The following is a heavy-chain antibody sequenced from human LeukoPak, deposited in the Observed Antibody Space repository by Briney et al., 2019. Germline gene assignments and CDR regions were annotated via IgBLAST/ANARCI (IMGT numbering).Heavy chain of an antibody. J-gene: IGHJ3*02. CDR1: GFTFDDYA. CDR2: ISWNSGSI. V-gene: IGHV3-9*01. Sequence: GGSLRLSCAASGFTFDDYAMHWVRQAPGKGLEWVSGISWNSGSIGYADSVKGRFTISRDNAKNSLYLQMNSLRAEDTALYYCAASRDGYNLGAFDIWGQGTMVTVSS. D-gene: IGHD5-24*01. CDR3: AASRDGYNLGAFDI.